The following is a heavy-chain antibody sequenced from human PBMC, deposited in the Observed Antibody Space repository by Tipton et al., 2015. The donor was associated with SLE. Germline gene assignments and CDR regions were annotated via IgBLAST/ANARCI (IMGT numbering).Heavy chain of an antibody. CDR3: AGRGRMIAVAVRHAFDI. D-gene: IGHD6-19*01. J-gene: IGHJ3*02. Sequence: TLSLTCAVSGGSISSGGYSWSWIRQPPGKGLEWIGYIYHSGSTYYNPSLKSRVTISVDTSKNQFSLKLSSVTAADTAVYFCAGRGRMIAVAVRHAFDIWGQGTMVTVSS. V-gene: IGHV4-30-2*01. CDR1: GGSISSGGYS. CDR2: IYHSGST.